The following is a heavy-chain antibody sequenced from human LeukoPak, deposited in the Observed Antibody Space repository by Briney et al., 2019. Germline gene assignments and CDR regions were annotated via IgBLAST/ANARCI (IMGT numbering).Heavy chain of an antibody. CDR1: GFTFSSYA. Sequence: GGSLRLSCAASGFTFSSYAMSWVRQAPGKGLEWVSAMSGSGGSTYYADSVKGRFTISRDNSKNTLYLQMNSLRAEDTAVYYCAKIRGYYYYYGMDVWGQGTTVTVSS. CDR3: AKIRGYYYYYGMDV. CDR2: MSGSGGST. V-gene: IGHV3-23*01. D-gene: IGHD3-10*01. J-gene: IGHJ6*02.